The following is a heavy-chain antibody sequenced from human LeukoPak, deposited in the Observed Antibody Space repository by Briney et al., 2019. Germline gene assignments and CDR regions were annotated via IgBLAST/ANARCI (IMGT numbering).Heavy chain of an antibody. D-gene: IGHD3-10*01. J-gene: IGHJ4*02. CDR1: GYTLTGYY. V-gene: IGHV1-2*02. CDR2: INPKSGGT. CDR3: ARPQYSFGSGSTRPLFDF. Sequence: AASVKVSCKASGYTLTGYYMHWVRQAPGQGLEWMGWINPKSGGTYFALKFQDRVTLATDTSKSTAYMDLANLRSDDTAVYFCARPQYSFGSGSTRPLFDFWGQGTLVTVSS.